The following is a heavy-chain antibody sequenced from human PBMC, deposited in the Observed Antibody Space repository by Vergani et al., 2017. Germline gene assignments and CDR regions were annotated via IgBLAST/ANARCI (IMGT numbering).Heavy chain of an antibody. D-gene: IGHD1-1*01. CDR2: INHSGST. V-gene: IGHV4-34*01. J-gene: IGHJ3*02. CDR3: ARSIQYNWNDQDVFDI. Sequence: QVQLQQWGAGLLKPSETLSLTCAVYGGSFSGYYWSWIRQPPGKGLEWIGEINHSGSTNYNPSLKSRVTISVDTSKNQFSLKLSSVTAADTAVYYCARSIQYNWNDQDVFDIWGQGTMVTVSS. CDR1: GGSFSGYY.